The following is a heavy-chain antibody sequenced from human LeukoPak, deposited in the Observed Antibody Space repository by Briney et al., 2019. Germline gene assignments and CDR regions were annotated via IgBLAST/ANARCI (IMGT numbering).Heavy chain of an antibody. Sequence: SETLSLTCTVSGGSISSYYWTWIRQPPGKGLEWIGYIYYTGSTNYNPSLKSRVKMSVDTSKNQFSLRLSSVTAADTAVYYCSRENGAFSPFGYWGQGTLVTVLS. CDR2: IYYTGST. CDR3: SRENGAFSPFGY. CDR1: GGSISSYY. J-gene: IGHJ4*02. D-gene: IGHD2-8*01. V-gene: IGHV4-59*13.